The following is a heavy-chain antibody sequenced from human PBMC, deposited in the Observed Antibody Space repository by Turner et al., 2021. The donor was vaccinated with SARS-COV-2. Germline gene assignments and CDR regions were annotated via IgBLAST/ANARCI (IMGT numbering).Heavy chain of an antibody. CDR1: GGSISSKS. CDR3: ARHQGSTSGYDHGMNV. J-gene: IGHJ6*02. D-gene: IGHD3-3*01. CDR2: LYKIGSI. Sequence: QVQLQGSGPGLVRSSETLSLTCTVSGGSISSKSWRWIRQSPGRGLEWIGYLYKIGSIDYNPTLRSRVTISVDTSKNKLSLNLISMTAADTAVYYCARHQGSTSGYDHGMNVWGQGTAVIVSS. V-gene: IGHV4-59*08.